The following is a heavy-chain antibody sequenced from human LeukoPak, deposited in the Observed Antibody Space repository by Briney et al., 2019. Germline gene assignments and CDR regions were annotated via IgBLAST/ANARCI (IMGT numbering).Heavy chain of an antibody. CDR2: IYYSGST. CDR3: ARGTTTVTTANWFDP. Sequence: SETLSLTCTVSGGSISSYYWSWIRQPPGKGLEWIGCIYYSGSTNYNPSLKSRVTISVDTSKNQFSLKLSSVTAADTAVYYCARGTTTVTTANWFDPWGQGTLVTVSS. D-gene: IGHD4-17*01. V-gene: IGHV4-59*01. CDR1: GGSISSYY. J-gene: IGHJ5*02.